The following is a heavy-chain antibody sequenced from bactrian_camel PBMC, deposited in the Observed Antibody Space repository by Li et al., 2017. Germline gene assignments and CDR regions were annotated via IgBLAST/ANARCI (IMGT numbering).Heavy chain of an antibody. D-gene: IGHD6*01. CDR1: GITFSRHD. CDR2: ITSLPSLFRAA. CDR3: AADGVNLQLARGYNY. V-gene: IGHV3S6*01. J-gene: IGHJ4*01. Sequence: HVQLVESGGGLVQPGESLRLSCVASGITFSRHDMSWVRQAPGKEVEWVAGITSLPSLFRAASYADSVKGRFTISRDNAKDTLYLQMNSLKPEDTAMYYCAADGVNLQLARGYNYWGQGTQVTVS.